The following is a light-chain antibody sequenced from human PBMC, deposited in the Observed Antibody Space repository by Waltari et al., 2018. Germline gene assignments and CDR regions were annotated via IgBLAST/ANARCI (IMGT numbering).Light chain of an antibody. V-gene: IGKV1-17*03. J-gene: IGKJ2*02. CDR1: QDIRNS. Sequence: GRAHQDIRNSLSGFRRKPGKFPKRLIYAASSLQSGVPSRFSGSGSGTEFTLTVSSLQPEDFATYYCLQHNSYPCTFGQGTKLEIK. CDR2: AAS. CDR3: LQHNSYPCT.